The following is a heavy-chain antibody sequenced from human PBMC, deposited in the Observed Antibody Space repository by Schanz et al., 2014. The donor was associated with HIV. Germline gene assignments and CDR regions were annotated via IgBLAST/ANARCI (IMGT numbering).Heavy chain of an antibody. CDR1: GYTFSIYA. D-gene: IGHD3-16*02. CDR3: PPCRCDGELSLLRY. V-gene: IGHV1-69*01. J-gene: IGHJ4*02. CDR2: IIPIFGTA. Sequence: QVQLVQSGAEVKKPGASVKVSCKASGYTFSIYAISWVRQAPGQGLEWMGGIIPIFGTANYAQKFQGRVTIIADESTSPAYMELSTLRSADTAVYYWPPCRCDGELSLLRYWGQGTLVTVSS.